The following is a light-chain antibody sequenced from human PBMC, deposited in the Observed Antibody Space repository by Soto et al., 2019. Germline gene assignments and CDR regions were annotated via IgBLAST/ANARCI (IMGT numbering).Light chain of an antibody. CDR1: QSISSR. Sequence: DIQMTQSPSTLSASVGDRVTITCRASQSISSRLAWYQQKPGKAPKVLIFDASSLESGVPSRFSGRGSDTEFTLTISSLQPDDFATYYCQHYNSYSEAFGQGTKVDI. J-gene: IGKJ1*01. V-gene: IGKV1-5*01. CDR2: DAS. CDR3: QHYNSYSEA.